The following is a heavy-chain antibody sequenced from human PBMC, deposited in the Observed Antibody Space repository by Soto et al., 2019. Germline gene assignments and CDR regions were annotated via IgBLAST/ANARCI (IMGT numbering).Heavy chain of an antibody. V-gene: IGHV4-30-4*01. D-gene: IGHD3-10*01. CDR1: GGSVSSGDYY. Sequence: SETLSLTCTVSGGSVSSGDYYWSWIRQPPGKGLEWIGYIYYRGSTYYNPSLKSRVTISVDTSKNQFSLKLSSVTAADTAVYYCASDMVRGVRSLDYWGQGTLVTVSS. CDR2: IYYRGST. J-gene: IGHJ4*02. CDR3: ASDMVRGVRSLDY.